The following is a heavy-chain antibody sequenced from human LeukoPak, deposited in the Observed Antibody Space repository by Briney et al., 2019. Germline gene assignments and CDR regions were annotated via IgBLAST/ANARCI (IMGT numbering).Heavy chain of an antibody. CDR3: AKDTSPTVTTNY. D-gene: IGHD4-17*01. CDR2: KWYDGSNK. Sequence: GGSLRLPCAASGFTFSSYDTHWVRQAPGKGLEWVAVKWYDGSNKYYADSVKGRFTSSRDNSKNTLYLQMNSLRAEDTAVYYCAKDTSPTVTTNYWGQGTLVTVSS. V-gene: IGHV3-33*06. CDR1: GFTFSSYD. J-gene: IGHJ4*02.